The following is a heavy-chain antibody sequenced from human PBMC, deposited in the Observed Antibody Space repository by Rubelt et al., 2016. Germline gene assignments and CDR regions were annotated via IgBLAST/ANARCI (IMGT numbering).Heavy chain of an antibody. D-gene: IGHD1-26*01. CDR3: AGLISATRPDY. CDR1: GGSISSSSYY. Sequence: QLQLQESGPGLVKPSETLSLTCTVPGGSISSSSYYWGWIRQPPGKGLEWIGSLYYTGSTHYNPSLKSRVPISVDTSKNQFSREGGAVTAADTAGYYCAGLISATRPDYWGQGTLVTVSS. J-gene: IGHJ4*02. V-gene: IGHV4-39*01. CDR2: LYYTGST.